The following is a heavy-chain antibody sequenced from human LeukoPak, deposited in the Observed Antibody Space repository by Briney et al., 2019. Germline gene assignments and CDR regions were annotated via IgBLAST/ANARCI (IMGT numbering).Heavy chain of an antibody. V-gene: IGHV3-21*01. D-gene: IGHD1-26*01. J-gene: IGHJ4*02. Sequence: GGSLRLSCAASGFTFSSYSMNWVRQAPGKGLEWVSSISSSSSYIYYADSVKGRFTISRDNAKNSLYLQMNSLRAEDTAVYYCARDFLPESSSGSYFPNDYWGQGTLVTVSS. CDR3: ARDFLPESSSGSYFPNDY. CDR1: GFTFSSYS. CDR2: ISSSSSYI.